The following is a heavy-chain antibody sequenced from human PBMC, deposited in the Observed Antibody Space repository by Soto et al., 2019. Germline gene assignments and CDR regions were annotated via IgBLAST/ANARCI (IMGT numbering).Heavy chain of an antibody. V-gene: IGHV1-69*06. CDR2: LTPIFGTA. Sequence: QVQLVQSGAEVKKPGSSVKVSCKTSGGTFSTYSIVWVRQAPGEGLEWVGGLTPIFGTANYAQKFQDRVTITADKSTNTAFMELSSLKSEDTAMYYCASSSGNNYGVGTNYYFDYWGQGTLVTVSS. D-gene: IGHD1-26*01. CDR1: GGTFSTYS. CDR3: ASSSGNNYGVGTNYYFDY. J-gene: IGHJ4*02.